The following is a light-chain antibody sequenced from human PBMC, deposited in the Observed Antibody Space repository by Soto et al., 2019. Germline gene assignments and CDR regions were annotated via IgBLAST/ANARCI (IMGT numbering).Light chain of an antibody. J-gene: IGKJ5*01. CDR3: QQRSNWPIT. CDR1: QSVSSN. V-gene: IGKV3-11*01. Sequence: ETVITQSQAHLSGSAGERPTTSCMASQSVSSNLAWSHQKPGQAPRLLIYDASNRATGIQARFSGSGSGTDFTLTISSLEPEDFAVYYCQQRSNWPITFGQGTRVDIK. CDR2: DAS.